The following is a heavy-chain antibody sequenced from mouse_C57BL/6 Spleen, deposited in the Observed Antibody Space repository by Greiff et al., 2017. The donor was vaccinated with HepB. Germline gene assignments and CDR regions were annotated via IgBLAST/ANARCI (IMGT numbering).Heavy chain of an antibody. CDR3: ARDDYDDGDYYAMDY. D-gene: IGHD2-4*01. Sequence: EVQLQQSGPELVKPGDSVKISCEASGYSFTGYFMNWVMQSHGKSLEWIGRINPYNGDTFYNQKFKGKATLTVDKSSSTAHMELRSLTSEDSAVYYCARDDYDDGDYYAMDYWGQGTSVTVSS. CDR1: GYSFTGYF. J-gene: IGHJ4*01. V-gene: IGHV1-20*01. CDR2: INPYNGDT.